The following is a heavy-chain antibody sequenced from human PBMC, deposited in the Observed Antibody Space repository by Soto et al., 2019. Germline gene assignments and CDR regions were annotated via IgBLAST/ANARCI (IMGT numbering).Heavy chain of an antibody. CDR2: MFYSGNT. J-gene: IGHJ5*02. CDR1: GDSISSSTYY. D-gene: IGHD3-22*01. CDR3: VSPEGYYDSSGSANWFDP. V-gene: IGHV4-39*01. Sequence: SETLSLTCTVSGDSISSSTYYWGWIRQSPGKGLEWIGSMFYSGNTYYNPSLKSRVTLSIDTSKNQFSLKLNSVTAADTAVYYCVSPEGYYDSSGSANWFDPWGQGTLVTVSS.